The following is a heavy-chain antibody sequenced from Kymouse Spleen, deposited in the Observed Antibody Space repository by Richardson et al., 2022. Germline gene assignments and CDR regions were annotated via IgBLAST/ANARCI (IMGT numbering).Heavy chain of an antibody. J-gene: IGHJ6*02. CDR2: INHSGST. D-gene: IGHD1-20*01,IGHD1-7*01. Sequence: QVQLQQWGAGLLKPSETLSLTCAVYGGSFSGYYWSWIRQPPGKGLEWIGEINHSGSTNYNPSLKSRVTISVDTSKNQFSLKLSSVTAADTAVYYCAREWVNWNLYYYYGMDVWGQGTTVTVSS. CDR3: AREWVNWNLYYYYGMDV. V-gene: IGHV4-34*01. CDR1: GGSFSGYY.